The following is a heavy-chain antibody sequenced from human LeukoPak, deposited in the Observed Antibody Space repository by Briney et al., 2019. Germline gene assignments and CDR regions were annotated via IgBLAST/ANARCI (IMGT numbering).Heavy chain of an antibody. J-gene: IGHJ6*02. CDR2: IWYDGSNK. D-gene: IGHD3-22*01. V-gene: IGHV3-33*08. Sequence: GGSLRLSCAASGFTFSSYGMHWVRQAPGKGLEWVAVIWYDGSNKYYADSVKGRFTISRDNSKNTLYLQMNSLRAEDTAVYYCARVSLPLYGMDVWGQGTTVTVSS. CDR1: GFTFSSYG. CDR3: ARVSLPLYGMDV.